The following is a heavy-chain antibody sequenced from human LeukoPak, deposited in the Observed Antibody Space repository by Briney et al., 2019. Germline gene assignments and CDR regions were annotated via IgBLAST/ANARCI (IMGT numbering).Heavy chain of an antibody. CDR2: INHSGST. CDR1: GGSFSGYY. V-gene: IGHV4-34*01. Sequence: SETLSLTCAVYGGSFSGYYWSWIRQPPGKGLEWIGEINHSGSTNYNPSLKSRVTISVDTSKNQFSLKLSSVTAADTAVYYCARDVAVAGKGHIDIWGQGTMVTVSS. D-gene: IGHD6-19*01. CDR3: ARDVAVAGKGHIDI. J-gene: IGHJ3*02.